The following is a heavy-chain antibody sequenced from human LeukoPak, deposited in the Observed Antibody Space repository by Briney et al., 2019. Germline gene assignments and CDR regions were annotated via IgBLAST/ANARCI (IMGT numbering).Heavy chain of an antibody. V-gene: IGHV1-18*04. Sequence: GASVKVSCKASGYTFTGYYMHWVRQAPGQGLEWMGWISAYNGNTNYAQKLQGRVTMTTDTSTSTAYMELRSLRSDDTAVYYCASGSGSYYKHWGQGTLVTVSS. CDR1: GYTFTGYY. D-gene: IGHD1-26*01. CDR2: ISAYNGNT. CDR3: ASGSGSYYKH. J-gene: IGHJ1*01.